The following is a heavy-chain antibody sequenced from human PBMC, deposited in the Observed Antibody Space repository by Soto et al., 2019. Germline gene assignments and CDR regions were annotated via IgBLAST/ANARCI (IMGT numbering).Heavy chain of an antibody. D-gene: IGHD3-22*01. J-gene: IGHJ4*02. V-gene: IGHV4-31*03. CDR2: IYYSGST. Sequence: QVQLQESGPGLVKPSQTLSLTCTVSGGSISSGGYYWSWIRQHPGKVLEWIGYIYYSGSTYYNPSTNRRATLSVDTSKNQFSLKLSSVAAADTAVYYCAREFSYYYSSGYYYGYCAYGGQGTLVTVSS. CDR3: AREFSYYYSSGYYYGYCAY. CDR1: GGSISSGGYY.